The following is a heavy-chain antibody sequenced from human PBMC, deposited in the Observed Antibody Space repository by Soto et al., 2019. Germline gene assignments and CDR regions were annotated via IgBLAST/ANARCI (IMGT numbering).Heavy chain of an antibody. CDR1: GGTFSXYA. CDR3: AREHYGGQYFDY. Sequence: QVQLVQSGAEVKKPGSSVKVSCKASGGTFSXYAISWVXXXXXXGXXXMGGIIPIFGTANYAQKFQGRVTITADKSTSTAYMELSSLRSEDTAVYYCAREHYGGQYFDYWGQGTLVTVSS. CDR2: IIPIFGTA. J-gene: IGHJ4*02. V-gene: IGHV1-69*06. D-gene: IGHD4-17*01.